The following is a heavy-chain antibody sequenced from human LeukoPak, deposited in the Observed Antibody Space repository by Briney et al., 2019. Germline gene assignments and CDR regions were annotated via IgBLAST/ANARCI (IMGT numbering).Heavy chain of an antibody. J-gene: IGHJ4*02. CDR3: ARDLSTSSEDGWDY. V-gene: IGHV3-11*01. D-gene: IGHD6-13*01. CDR1: GFTFSDFY. Sequence: PGGSLRLSCAASGFTFSDFYMSWIRQAPGKGLEWISYISSSGSSIYYADSVRGRFTISRDNAKNSLYLQMNTLRAEDTAVYYCARDLSTSSEDGWDYWGQGTLVTVSS. CDR2: ISSSGSSI.